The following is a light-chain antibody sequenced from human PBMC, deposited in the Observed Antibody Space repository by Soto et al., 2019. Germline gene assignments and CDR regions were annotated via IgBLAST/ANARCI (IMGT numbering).Light chain of an antibody. CDR1: QAVSTG. V-gene: IGKV1-12*01. Sequence: DIQMTQSPSFVSASVGDRVTITCRASQAVSTGLAWYQQKPGDAPNLLIYAASTLQSGVPSRFSGSGSGTDFTLTIRSLQPEDFATYYCQQDNSFPRTFGGGTKVEIK. J-gene: IGKJ4*01. CDR3: QQDNSFPRT. CDR2: AAS.